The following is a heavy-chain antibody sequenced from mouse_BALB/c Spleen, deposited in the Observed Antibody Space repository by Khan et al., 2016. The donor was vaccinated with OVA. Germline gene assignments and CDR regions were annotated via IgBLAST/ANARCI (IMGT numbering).Heavy chain of an antibody. CDR1: GYTFTDYA. V-gene: IGHV1S137*01. Sequence: VQLQESGAELVRPGVSAKISCKGSGYTFTDYAMHWVKQSHAKSLEWIGVISTYYGDVDYSQKFKGKATMTVDRSSSTADMALARLTSEDSAIXYCARGGKFAYWGQRTLVTVSA. CDR2: ISTYYGDV. CDR3: ARGGKFAY. D-gene: IGHD1-1*02. J-gene: IGHJ3*01.